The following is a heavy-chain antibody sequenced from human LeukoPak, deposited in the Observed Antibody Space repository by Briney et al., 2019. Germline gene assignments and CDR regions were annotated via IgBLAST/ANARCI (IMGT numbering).Heavy chain of an antibody. J-gene: IGHJ6*02. CDR1: GFTFRSYA. CDR3: ARGNLAAALGMDV. D-gene: IGHD6-13*01. Sequence: PGGSLRLSCAASGFTFRSYAMSWVRQAPGKGLYWVSAISGSGGSTYYADSVKGRFTISRDNSKNTLYLQMNSLRAEDTAVYYCARGNLAAALGMDVWGQGTTVTVSS. CDR2: ISGSGGST. V-gene: IGHV3-23*01.